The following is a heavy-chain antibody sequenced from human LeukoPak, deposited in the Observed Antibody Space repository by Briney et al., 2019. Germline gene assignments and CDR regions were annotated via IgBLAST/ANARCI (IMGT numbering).Heavy chain of an antibody. CDR1: GGTFSSYA. D-gene: IGHD3-9*01. CDR2: IIPILGIA. CDR3: ASLAGGYDILTGYYNIWYFDL. V-gene: IGHV1-69*04. J-gene: IGHJ2*01. Sequence: SVKVSCKASGGTFSSYAISWVRQAPGQGLEWMGRIIPILGIANYAQKFQGRVTITADKSTSTAYMELSSLRSEDTAVYYCASLAGGYDILTGYYNIWYFDLWGRGTLVTVSS.